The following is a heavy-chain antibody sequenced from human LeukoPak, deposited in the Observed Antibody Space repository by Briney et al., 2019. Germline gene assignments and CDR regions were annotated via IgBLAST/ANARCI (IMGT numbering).Heavy chain of an antibody. CDR3: ARALRNLDY. CDR1: GFTFSSYS. CDR2: ISSNSSTI. D-gene: IGHD3-16*01. Sequence: PGGSLRLSCAASGFTFSSYSMNWVRQAPGKGLEWVSYISSNSSTIYNADSVTGQSTISTDNAKNSLYLQMNSLRAEDTVVYYCARALRNLDYWGEGTLVTVSS. V-gene: IGHV3-48*01. J-gene: IGHJ4*02.